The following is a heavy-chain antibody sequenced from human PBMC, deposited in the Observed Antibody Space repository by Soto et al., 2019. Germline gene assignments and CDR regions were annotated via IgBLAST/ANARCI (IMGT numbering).Heavy chain of an antibody. V-gene: IGHV2-5*01. J-gene: IGHJ3*01. CDR1: GFSLSTSGVG. Sequence: QITLKESGPTLVKPTQTLTLTCTFSGFSLSTSGVGVGWIRQPPGKALEWLALIYWNDDKSYGPSLKSRLTITKDPYKTQVVLTMTNMDHVDTATYYCAHDSRYDSSGYSLDAFDLWGQGTMVTVSS. D-gene: IGHD3-22*01. CDR2: IYWNDDK. CDR3: AHDSRYDSSGYSLDAFDL.